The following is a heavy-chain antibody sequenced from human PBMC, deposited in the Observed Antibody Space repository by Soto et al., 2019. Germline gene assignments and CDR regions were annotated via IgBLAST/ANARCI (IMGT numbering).Heavy chain of an antibody. D-gene: IGHD2-15*01. Sequence: GGSMRLSCAASGFTFNAYCMHWVRQAPGKGLDWVAGIWYDGSNKYYADSVKGRFSISKDFSKNTLFLQMNSLRAEDTAVYYCAREMGYCSGDSCYFDYWGQGILVTVSS. CDR3: AREMGYCSGDSCYFDY. CDR1: GFTFNAYC. V-gene: IGHV3-33*01. J-gene: IGHJ4*02. CDR2: IWYDGSNK.